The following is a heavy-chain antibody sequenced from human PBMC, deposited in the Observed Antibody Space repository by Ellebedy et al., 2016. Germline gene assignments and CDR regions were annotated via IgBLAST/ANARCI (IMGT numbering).Heavy chain of an antibody. CDR1: GFSLSTSGMC. Sequence: SGPTLVKPTQTLTLTCTFSGFSLSTSGMCVSWIRQPPGKALEWLALIDWDDDKYYSTSLKTRLTISKDTSKNQVVLTMTNMDPVDTATYYCARILWYSRSSGEIDYWGQGSLVTVSS. V-gene: IGHV2-70*01. D-gene: IGHD6-6*01. J-gene: IGHJ4*02. CDR3: ARILWYSRSSGEIDY. CDR2: IDWDDDK.